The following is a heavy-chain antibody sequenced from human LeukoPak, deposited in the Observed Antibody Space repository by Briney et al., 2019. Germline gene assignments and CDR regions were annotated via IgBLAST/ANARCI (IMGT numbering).Heavy chain of an antibody. D-gene: IGHD5-12*01. CDR1: GRPIRCYY. CDR2: IYYSGST. J-gene: IGHJ4*02. Sequence: SETLSHLCTVSGRPIRCYYRSWIRQPPGKGPDLIGYIYYSGSTNYNPSLRSRVTMSVDTSKTQFSLKLSSVTAADTAVYFCARLTGYDWESSFDYWGQGTLVTVSS. V-gene: IGHV4-59*01. CDR3: ARLTGYDWESSFDY.